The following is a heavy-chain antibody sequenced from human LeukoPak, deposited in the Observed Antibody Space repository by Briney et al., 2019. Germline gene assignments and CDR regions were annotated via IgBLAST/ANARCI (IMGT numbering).Heavy chain of an antibody. Sequence: GRSLRLSCAASGFTFSSYGMHWVRQAPGKGLEWVAVISYDGSNKYYADSVKGRFTSSRDNSKNTLYLQMNSLRAEDTAVYYCAKSDNDIWGQGTMVTVSS. CDR1: GFTFSSYG. V-gene: IGHV3-30*18. CDR2: ISYDGSNK. CDR3: AKSDNDI. J-gene: IGHJ3*02.